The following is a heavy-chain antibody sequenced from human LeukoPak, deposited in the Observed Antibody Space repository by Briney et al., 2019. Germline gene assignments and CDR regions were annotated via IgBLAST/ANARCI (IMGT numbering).Heavy chain of an antibody. J-gene: IGHJ4*02. CDR2: ISGSGGGT. CDR1: GFTFNSYA. CDR3: AKDLGRYRNNYFDY. V-gene: IGHV3-23*01. D-gene: IGHD1-26*01. Sequence: GGSLRLSCAASGFTFNSYAMSWVRPAPEKRLEWGANISGSGGGTYYADSVKGRFTISRDDSKNTLYLQMNSLRAGDTAVYYCAKDLGRYRNNYFDYWGQGALVTVSS.